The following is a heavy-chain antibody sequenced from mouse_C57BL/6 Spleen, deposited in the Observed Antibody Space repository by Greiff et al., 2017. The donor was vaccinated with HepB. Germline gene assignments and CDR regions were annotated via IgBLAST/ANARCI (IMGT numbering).Heavy chain of an antibody. J-gene: IGHJ3*01. CDR2: IYPSDSET. CDR3: ARWLLRVAY. D-gene: IGHD2-3*01. CDR1: GYTFTSYW. Sequence: QVQLKQPGAELVRPGSSVKLSCKASGYTFTSYWMDWVKQRPGQGLEWIGNIYPSDSETHYNQKFKDKATLTVDKSSSTAYMQLSSLTSEDSAVYYCARWLLRVAYWGQGTLVTVSA. V-gene: IGHV1-61*01.